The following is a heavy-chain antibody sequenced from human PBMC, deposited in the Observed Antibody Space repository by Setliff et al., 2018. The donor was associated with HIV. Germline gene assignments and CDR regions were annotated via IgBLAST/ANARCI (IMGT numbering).Heavy chain of an antibody. V-gene: IGHV1-69*13. CDR3: AIDPGADGYPSGYAFDI. CDR1: GYRFSSYG. D-gene: IGHD2-21*01. J-gene: IGHJ3*02. CDR2: IIPIFGTA. Sequence: ASVKVSCKASGYRFSSYGITWVRHAPGQGLEWMGGIIPIFGTANYAQNFQGRVTITADESTTTAYMELSSLRTEDTAVYYCAIDPGADGYPSGYAFDIWGQGTMVTVSS.